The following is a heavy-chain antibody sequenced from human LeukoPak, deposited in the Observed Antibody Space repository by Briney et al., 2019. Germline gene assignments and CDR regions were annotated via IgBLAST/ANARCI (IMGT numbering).Heavy chain of an antibody. Sequence: GGSLRLSCAASGFTFISYGMHWVRQAPGKGLEWVAAISYDGSNKYNADSVKGRFTISRDSSKNMLYLQMNSLRAEDTAVYYCAKDPLGGYSYGWYFDYWGQGTLVTVSS. CDR3: AKDPLGGYSYGWYFDY. J-gene: IGHJ4*02. CDR2: ISYDGSNK. D-gene: IGHD5-18*01. V-gene: IGHV3-30*18. CDR1: GFTFISYG.